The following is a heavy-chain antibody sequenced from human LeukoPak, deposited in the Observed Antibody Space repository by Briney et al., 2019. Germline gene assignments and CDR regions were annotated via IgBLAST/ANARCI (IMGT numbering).Heavy chain of an antibody. J-gene: IGHJ4*02. D-gene: IGHD3-16*02. CDR1: GGSISSSNW. CDR2: IYHSGST. Sequence: SETLSLTCAVSGGSISSSNWWSWVRPPPGKGLEWIGEIYHSGSTNYNPPLKRRVTISVDKSKNQFSLKLSSVTAADTAVYYCARHSIQSSVWGSYRYTALFDYWGQGTLVTVSS. V-gene: IGHV4-4*02. CDR3: ARHSIQSSVWGSYRYTALFDY.